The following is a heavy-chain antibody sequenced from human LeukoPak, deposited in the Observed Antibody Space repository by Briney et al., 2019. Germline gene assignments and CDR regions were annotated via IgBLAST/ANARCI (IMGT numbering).Heavy chain of an antibody. CDR3: ARNRGDTAMVRTYYYYYMDV. D-gene: IGHD5-18*01. CDR2: ISAYNGNT. J-gene: IGHJ6*03. Sequence: ASVKVSCKASGYTFTSYGISWVRQAPGQGLEWMGWISAYNGNTNYAQKLQGRVTMTTDTSTSTAYMELSSLRSEDTAVYYCARNRGDTAMVRTYYYYYMDVWGKGTTVTISS. V-gene: IGHV1-18*01. CDR1: GYTFTSYG.